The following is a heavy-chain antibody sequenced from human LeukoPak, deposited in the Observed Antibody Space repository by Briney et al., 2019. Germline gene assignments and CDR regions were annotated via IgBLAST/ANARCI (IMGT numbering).Heavy chain of an antibody. CDR2: ISSGGSYI. Sequence: PGGSLRLSCAASGFTFSSYSMNWVRQAPGKGLEWVSSISSGGSYIYYADSVKGRFTISRDNAKNSLYLQMNSLRADDTAVYYCAKKYSSGWLDYWGQGTLVTVSS. J-gene: IGHJ4*02. CDR1: GFTFSSYS. CDR3: AKKYSSGWLDY. D-gene: IGHD6-19*01. V-gene: IGHV3-21*01.